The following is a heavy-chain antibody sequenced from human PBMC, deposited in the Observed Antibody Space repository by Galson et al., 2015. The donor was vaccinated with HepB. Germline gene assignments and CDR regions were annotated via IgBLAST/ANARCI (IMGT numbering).Heavy chain of an antibody. CDR1: GGSISSSSYY. D-gene: IGHD5-18*01. J-gene: IGHJ4*02. V-gene: IGHV4-39*01. Sequence: TLSLTCTVSGGSISSSSYYWGWIRQPPGKGLEWIGSIYYSGSTYYNPSLKSRVTISVDTSKNQFSLKLSSVTAADTAVYYCARLGVQLWSHFDYWGQGTLVTVSS. CDR2: IYYSGST. CDR3: ARLGVQLWSHFDY.